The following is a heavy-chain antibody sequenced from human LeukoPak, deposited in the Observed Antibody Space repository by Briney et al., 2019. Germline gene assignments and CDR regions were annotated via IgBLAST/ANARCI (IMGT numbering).Heavy chain of an antibody. V-gene: IGHV4-61*02. CDR1: GGSISSGSYY. CDR3: ARSIGWLPSTNVVTAKGWFDP. Sequence: SQTLSLTCTVSGGSISSGSYYWSWIRQPAGKGLEWIGRIYTSGSTNYNPSLKSRVTISVDTSKNQFSLKLSSMTAADTAVYYCARSIGWLPSTNVVTAKGWFDPWGQGTLVTVSS. J-gene: IGHJ5*02. D-gene: IGHD2-21*02. CDR2: IYTSGST.